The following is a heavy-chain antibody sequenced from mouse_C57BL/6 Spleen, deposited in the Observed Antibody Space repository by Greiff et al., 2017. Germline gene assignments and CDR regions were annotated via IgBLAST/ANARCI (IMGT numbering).Heavy chain of an antibody. D-gene: IGHD2-4*01. CDR1: GYTFTSYW. Sequence: QVQLQQPGAELVRPGSSVKLSCKASGYTFTSYWMHWVKQRPIQGLEWIGNIDPSDSETHYNQKFKDKATLTVDKSSSTAYMQLSSLTSEDSAVYYCARGIYYDYPGYFDYWGQGTTLTVSS. CDR3: ARGIYYDYPGYFDY. J-gene: IGHJ2*01. CDR2: IDPSDSET. V-gene: IGHV1-52*01.